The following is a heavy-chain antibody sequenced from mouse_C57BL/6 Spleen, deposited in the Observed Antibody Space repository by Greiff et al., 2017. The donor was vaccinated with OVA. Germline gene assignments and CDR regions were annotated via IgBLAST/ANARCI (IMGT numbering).Heavy chain of an antibody. CDR2: INPSNGGT. CDR3: ARWDTTVVATDY. V-gene: IGHV1-53*01. D-gene: IGHD1-1*01. Sequence: QVQLQQSGTELVKPGASVKLSCKASGYTFTSYWMHWVKQRPGQGLEWIGNINPSNGGTNYNEKFKSKATLTVDKSSSTAYMQLSSLTSEDSAVYYCARWDTTVVATDYWGQGTTLTVSS. J-gene: IGHJ2*01. CDR1: GYTFTSYW.